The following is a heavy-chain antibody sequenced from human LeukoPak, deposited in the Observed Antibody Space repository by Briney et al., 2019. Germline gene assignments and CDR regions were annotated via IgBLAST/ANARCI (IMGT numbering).Heavy chain of an antibody. Sequence: SSETLSLTCTVSGGSISSYYWSWIRQPPGKGLEWIGYIYYSGSTNYNPSLKSRVTISVDTSKNQFSLKLSSVTAADTTVYYCAGMSGSYNNWFDPWGQGTLVTVSS. D-gene: IGHD1-26*01. CDR3: AGMSGSYNNWFDP. CDR2: IYYSGST. J-gene: IGHJ5*02. V-gene: IGHV4-59*08. CDR1: GGSISSYY.